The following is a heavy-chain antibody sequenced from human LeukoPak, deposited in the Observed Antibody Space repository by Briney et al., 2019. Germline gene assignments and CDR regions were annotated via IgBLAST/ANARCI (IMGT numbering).Heavy chain of an antibody. J-gene: IGHJ4*02. Sequence: GGSLRHSCVASGFTFGKYWMSWVRQAPGKGLEWVANIKLDGSEKNYVDSVKGRFTISRDNTKNPLYLQMNSLRAEDTAVFYCARDQYDTWSRRGNFDSWGQGTLVIVSS. CDR2: IKLDGSEK. D-gene: IGHD3/OR15-3a*01. V-gene: IGHV3-7*03. CDR1: GFTFGKYW. CDR3: ARDQYDTWSRRGNFDS.